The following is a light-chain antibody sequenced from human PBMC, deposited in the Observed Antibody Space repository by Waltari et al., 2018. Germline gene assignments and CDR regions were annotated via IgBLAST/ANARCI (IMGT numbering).Light chain of an antibody. CDR1: QSVSSY. Sequence: EIVLTQSPATLSLSPGASATLSCRASQSVSSYLTWYPQKPGQAPRLLIYDASNRATGIPARFSGSGAGTDFTLTISSLEPEDFAVYYCQQRSNWPPVFGQGTRLEIK. J-gene: IGKJ5*01. V-gene: IGKV3-11*01. CDR3: QQRSNWPPV. CDR2: DAS.